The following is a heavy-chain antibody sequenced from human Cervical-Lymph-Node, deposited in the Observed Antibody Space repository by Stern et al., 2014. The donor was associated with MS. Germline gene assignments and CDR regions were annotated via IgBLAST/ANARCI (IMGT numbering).Heavy chain of an antibody. V-gene: IGHV1-8*01. CDR2: MKPKSGDT. Sequence: MQLVESGAEVKKPGASVKVSCKASGYTFTTFDITWVRQATGQGLEWMGWMKPKSGDTGYAQKFQGRVTMTRNTSISTAYMELSSLRSEDTAVYYCARGRIQYYDSSGYYAWFDYWGQGNLVTVSS. CDR3: ARGRIQYYDSSGYYAWFDY. D-gene: IGHD3-22*01. J-gene: IGHJ4*02. CDR1: GYTFTTFD.